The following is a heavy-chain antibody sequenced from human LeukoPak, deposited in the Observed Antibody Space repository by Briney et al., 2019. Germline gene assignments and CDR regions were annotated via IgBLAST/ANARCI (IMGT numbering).Heavy chain of an antibody. CDR3: ARVGGTKDIVVVVEYYFDY. J-gene: IGHJ4*02. CDR1: GFTFSDYY. V-gene: IGHV3-11*01. D-gene: IGHD2-15*01. Sequence: KPGGSLTLSLAASGFTFSDYYMSWIRQAPGKGLEWVSYISSSGSTIYYADSVKGRFTISRDNAKNSLYLQMNSLRAEDTAVYYCARVGGTKDIVVVVEYYFDYWGQGTLVTVSS. CDR2: ISSSGSTI.